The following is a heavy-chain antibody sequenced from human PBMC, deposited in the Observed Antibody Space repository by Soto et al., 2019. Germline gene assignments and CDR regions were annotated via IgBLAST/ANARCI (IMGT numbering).Heavy chain of an antibody. Sequence: QVQLVQSGPEVKKPGASVKVSCKTSGYTFTSYGIAWVRQAPGQGLEWMGWISTSKDNTNYAQKFQGRVTMTTDTSTSTAYMELRSLRSDDTAVYYCATRSPAFDFWGQGTLVTVSS. CDR1: GYTFTSYG. CDR2: ISTSKDNT. V-gene: IGHV1-18*01. CDR3: ATRSPAFDF. J-gene: IGHJ4*02.